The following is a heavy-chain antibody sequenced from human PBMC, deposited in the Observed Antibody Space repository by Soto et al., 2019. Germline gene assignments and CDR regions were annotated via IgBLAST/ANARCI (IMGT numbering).Heavy chain of an antibody. V-gene: IGHV3-23*01. CDR2: ISATGGGT. D-gene: IGHD3-16*01. J-gene: IGHJ4*02. CDR1: GLKCGNYA. Sequence: GGSLRLYCAASGLKCGNYAVLGVRQAPGKGLEWVSLISATGGGTYYADSVKGRFTISRDNSHNTLYLQVRSLTAEDTAVYYCAKDRRAGGNSAFYFDFWGQGA. CDR3: AKDRRAGGNSAFYFDF.